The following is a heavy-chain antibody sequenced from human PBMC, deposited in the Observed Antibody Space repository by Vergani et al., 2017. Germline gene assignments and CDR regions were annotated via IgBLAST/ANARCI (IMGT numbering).Heavy chain of an antibody. J-gene: IGHJ4*02. CDR2: INPSGGST. Sequence: QVQLVQSGAAVKKPGASVKVSCKASGYTFTSYYMHWVRQAPGQGLEWMGIINPSGGSTSYARKFQGRGTMTRDTSTSTVYMELSSLRSEDTAVYYCARVNLNSGYDFRSGDWWYFDYWGQGTLVTVSS. V-gene: IGHV1-46*03. D-gene: IGHD3-3*01. CDR1: GYTFTSYY. CDR3: ARVNLNSGYDFRSGDWWYFDY.